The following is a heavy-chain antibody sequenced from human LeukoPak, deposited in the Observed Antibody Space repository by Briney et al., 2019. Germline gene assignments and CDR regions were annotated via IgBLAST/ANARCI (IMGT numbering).Heavy chain of an antibody. CDR2: INPNSGGT. J-gene: IGHJ4*02. CDR3: ARSYDSSGYSMYYFDY. V-gene: IGHV1-2*02. CDR1: GYTFTGYY. Sequence: ASVKVSCKASGYTFTGYYMHWVRQAPGQGLEWMGWINPNSGGTNYAQKFQGRVTMTRDTSISTAYMELSRLRSDDTAVYYCARSYDSSGYSMYYFDYWGQGTLVTVSS. D-gene: IGHD3-22*01.